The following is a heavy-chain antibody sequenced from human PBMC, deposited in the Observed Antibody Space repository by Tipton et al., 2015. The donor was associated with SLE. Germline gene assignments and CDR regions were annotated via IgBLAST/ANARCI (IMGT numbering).Heavy chain of an antibody. Sequence: QLVQSGGGLIQPGGSLRLSCAASGFNVSRNYMSWVRQAPGKGLEWVSYISSSGSIYYADSVKGRFTMSKDYDKNSVDLQMNSLRVEDTAMYFCARDQRARGYFDLWGRGTLVTVSS. CDR3: ARDQRARGYFDL. J-gene: IGHJ2*01. CDR1: GFNVSRNY. V-gene: IGHV3-11*04. CDR2: ISSSGSI.